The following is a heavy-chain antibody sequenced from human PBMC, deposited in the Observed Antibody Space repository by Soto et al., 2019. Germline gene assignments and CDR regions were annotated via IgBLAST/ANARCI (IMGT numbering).Heavy chain of an antibody. J-gene: IGHJ5*02. CDR1: GFTFSHYA. D-gene: IGHD6-25*01. Sequence: PGGSLRLSCTASGFTFSHYALHWLRQTPGKGLEWVAYISYQGNTEKYADSVKGRFTISRDNYKKEVYPQMNSLRIEDTAVYYCARVGLNVFRAANDSYNWFEPWGQGTLVTVSS. CDR3: ARVGLNVFRAANDSYNWFEP. V-gene: IGHV3-30*04. CDR2: ISYQGNTE.